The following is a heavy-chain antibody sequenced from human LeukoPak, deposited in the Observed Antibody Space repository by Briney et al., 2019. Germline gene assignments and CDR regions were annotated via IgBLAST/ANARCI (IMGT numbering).Heavy chain of an antibody. Sequence: GASVKVSCKASGYSFTSFGITWVRQAPGQGLEWMGWINGNNGNTNYAQNLQGRVTMTTDTSTSTANMELRSLRSDDTAVYYCASGGSTSSLRGDYYMDVWGKGTTVTVTS. J-gene: IGHJ6*03. CDR2: INGNNGNT. V-gene: IGHV1-18*01. D-gene: IGHD2-2*01. CDR1: GYSFTSFG. CDR3: ASGGSTSSLRGDYYMDV.